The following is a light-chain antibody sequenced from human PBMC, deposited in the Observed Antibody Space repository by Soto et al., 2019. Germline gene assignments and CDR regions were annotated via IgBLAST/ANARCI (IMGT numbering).Light chain of an antibody. J-gene: IGKJ4*01. CDR2: GAS. CDR3: QQYKNWPLSLT. Sequence: EIVMTQSPATLSVSPGERATLSCRASQSVSSNLAWYQQKPGQAPRLLIYGASTRATGIPARFSGSGSGTEFTLTLSSLQSEDFAVYYCQQYKNWPLSLTFGGGTKVEIK. CDR1: QSVSSN. V-gene: IGKV3-15*01.